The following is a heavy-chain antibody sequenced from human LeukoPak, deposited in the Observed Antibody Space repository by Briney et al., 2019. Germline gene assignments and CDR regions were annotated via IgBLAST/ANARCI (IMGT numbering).Heavy chain of an antibody. CDR2: IYPGDSDT. Sequence: GGSLQISCKGSGYSFTSYWIGWGRQLPGKGLEGMGIIYPGDSDTRYSPSCQGQVTISAAKSISTASLQWSSLKASDTAMYYCARRMYYYDSSGYYSEYYFGYWGQGTLVTVSS. J-gene: IGHJ4*02. V-gene: IGHV5-51*01. CDR1: GYSFTSYW. CDR3: ARRMYYYDSSGYYSEYYFGY. D-gene: IGHD3-22*01.